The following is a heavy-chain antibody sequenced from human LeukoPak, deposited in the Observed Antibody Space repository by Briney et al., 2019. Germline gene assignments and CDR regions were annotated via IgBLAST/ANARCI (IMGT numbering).Heavy chain of an antibody. J-gene: IGHJ4*02. Sequence: SETLSLTCAVYGGSFSGYYWSWIRQPPGKGLEWIGEINHSGSTNYNPSLKSRVTISVDTSKNQFSLKLSSVTAADTAVYYCARGERGYSYSKTFDYWGQGTLVTVSS. D-gene: IGHD5-18*01. CDR3: ARGERGYSYSKTFDY. CDR2: INHSGST. CDR1: GGSFSGYY. V-gene: IGHV4-34*01.